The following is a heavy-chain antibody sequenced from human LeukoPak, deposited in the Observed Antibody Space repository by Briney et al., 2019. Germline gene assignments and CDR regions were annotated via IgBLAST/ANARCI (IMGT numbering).Heavy chain of an antibody. V-gene: IGHV3-30-3*01. J-gene: IGHJ4*02. CDR3: ARAVIVVVPAAILY. Sequence: GGSLRLSCAASGFTFSSYAMHWVRQAPGKGLEWVAVISYDGSNKYYADSVKGRFTISRDNSKNALYLQMNSLRAEDTAVYYCARAVIVVVPAAILYWGQGTLVTVSS. CDR1: GFTFSSYA. CDR2: ISYDGSNK. D-gene: IGHD2-2*01.